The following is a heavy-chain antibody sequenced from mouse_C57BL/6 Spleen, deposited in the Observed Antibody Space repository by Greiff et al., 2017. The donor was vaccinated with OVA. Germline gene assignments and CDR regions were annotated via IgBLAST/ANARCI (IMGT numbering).Heavy chain of an antibody. J-gene: IGHJ1*03. D-gene: IGHD1-1*01. CDR1: GYTFTSYW. Sequence: VQLQQPGAELVMPGASVKLSCKASGYTFTSYWMHWVKQRPGQGLEWIGEIDPSDSYTNYNQKFKGKSTLTVDKSSSTAYRQLSSLTSEDSAVYYCARTDYGSSYNWYFDVWGTGTTVTVSS. CDR3: ARTDYGSSYNWYFDV. CDR2: IDPSDSYT. V-gene: IGHV1-69*01.